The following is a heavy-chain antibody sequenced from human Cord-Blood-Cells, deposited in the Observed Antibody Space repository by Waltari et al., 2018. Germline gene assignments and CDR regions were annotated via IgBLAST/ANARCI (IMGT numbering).Heavy chain of an antibody. CDR3: ARVVAMVRGVINWFDP. J-gene: IGHJ5*02. V-gene: IGHV1-8*01. CDR1: GYTFTSYD. CDR2: MNPHSGNT. Sequence: QVQLVQSGAEVKKPGASVKVSCKASGYTFTSYDINWVRQATGQGLEWMGWMNPHSGNTGYAQKFQGRVTMPRNTSISTAYMGLSSLRSEDTAVYYCARVVAMVRGVINWFDPWGQGTLVTVSS. D-gene: IGHD3-10*01.